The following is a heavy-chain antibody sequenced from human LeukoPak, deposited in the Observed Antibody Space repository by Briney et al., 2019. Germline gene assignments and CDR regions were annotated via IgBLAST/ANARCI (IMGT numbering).Heavy chain of an antibody. CDR3: AKALGYCSGGSCFPPYYYYGMDV. V-gene: IGHV3-30*18. J-gene: IGHJ6*02. CDR2: ISYDGSNK. D-gene: IGHD2-15*01. CDR1: GFTFSSYG. Sequence: GGSLRLSCAASGFTFSSYGMHWVRQAPGKGLEWVAVISYDGSNKYYADSVKGRFTISRDNSKNTLYLQMNSLRAEDTAVYYCAKALGYCSGGSCFPPYYYYGMDVWGQGTTVTVSS.